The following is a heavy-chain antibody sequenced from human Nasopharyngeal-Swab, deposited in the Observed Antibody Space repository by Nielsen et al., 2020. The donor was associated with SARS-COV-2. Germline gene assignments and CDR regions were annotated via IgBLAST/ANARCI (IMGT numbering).Heavy chain of an antibody. CDR3: AKDRRPLDY. D-gene: IGHD6-6*01. V-gene: IGHV3-30*04. CDR2: ISYDGRNK. J-gene: IGHJ4*02. CDR1: GFTFSSYA. Sequence: GESLKISCAASGFTFSSYAMHWVRQAPGKGLEWVSVISYDGRNKHYADSVKGRCTISRDNAKNTLYLQTNSLRVEDTAVYYCAKDRRPLDYWGQGTLVTVSS.